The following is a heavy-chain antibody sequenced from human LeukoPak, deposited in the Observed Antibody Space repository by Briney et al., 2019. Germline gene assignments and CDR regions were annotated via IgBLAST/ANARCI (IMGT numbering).Heavy chain of an antibody. CDR2: IFPRTSEV. CDR1: GNTFGTYW. J-gene: IGHJ5*02. Sequence: GESLKISCKDVGNTFGTYWVGWVRQMPGKGVEYMGIIFPRTSEVRYGPAFQGQVTISADKSLSTAYLQWTGLKASDTAMYYCARHTGRPQAGWFDPWGQGTLITVSA. D-gene: IGHD3-10*01. CDR3: ARHTGRPQAGWFDP. V-gene: IGHV5-51*01.